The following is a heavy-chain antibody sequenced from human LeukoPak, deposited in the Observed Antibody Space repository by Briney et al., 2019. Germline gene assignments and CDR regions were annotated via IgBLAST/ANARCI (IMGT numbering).Heavy chain of an antibody. CDR2: ISDTGGTT. Sequence: GGSLRLSCVTSGFIFEESAMSWLRQAPGKGLQWVSAISDTGGTTYYADSVKGRFTISRDDSKNTLYLQMNSLRAEDTAVYYCARWRVEMVFDYWGQGTLVTVSS. V-gene: IGHV3-23*01. CDR3: ARWRVEMVFDY. CDR1: GFIFEESA. D-gene: IGHD5-24*01. J-gene: IGHJ4*02.